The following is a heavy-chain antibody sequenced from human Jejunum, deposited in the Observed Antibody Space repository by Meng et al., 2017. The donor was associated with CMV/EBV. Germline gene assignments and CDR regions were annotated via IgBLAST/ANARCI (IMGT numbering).Heavy chain of an antibody. CDR2: IYKSGST. CDR3: ARVPVGGTTWYWFDP. CDR1: GGSISNYY. Sequence: QMQRQESGPGPVKPSETLSLTCTVSGGSISNYYWSWIRQPPGKGLEWVGYIYKSGSTSYNPSLKSRVTISVDTSKNQISLKLSSVTAADTAVYYCARVPVGGTTWYWFDPWGQGTLVTVSS. V-gene: IGHV4-59*01. D-gene: IGHD1-26*01. J-gene: IGHJ5*02.